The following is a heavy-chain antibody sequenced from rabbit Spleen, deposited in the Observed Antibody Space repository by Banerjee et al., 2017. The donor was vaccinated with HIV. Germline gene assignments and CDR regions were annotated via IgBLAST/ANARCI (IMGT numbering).Heavy chain of an antibody. CDR1: GFSFSSNYY. CDR2: IYTGSSGST. J-gene: IGHJ6*01. Sequence: QSLEESGGDLVKPGASLTLTCTASGFSFSSNYYMCWVRQAPGKGLEWIACIYTGSSGSTYYASWAKGRFTISKTSSTTVTLQMTSLTAADTATYFCARDTGSSFSSYGMDLWGQGTLVTV. D-gene: IGHD8-1*01. V-gene: IGHV1S40*01. CDR3: ARDTGSSFSSYGMDL.